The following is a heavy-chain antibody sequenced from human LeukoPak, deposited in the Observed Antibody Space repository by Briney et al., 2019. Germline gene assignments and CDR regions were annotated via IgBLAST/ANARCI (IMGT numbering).Heavy chain of an antibody. D-gene: IGHD6-13*01. Sequence: ASVKVSCKASGYTFTSYGISWVRQAPGQGLEWMGWISAYNGNTNYAQKLQGRVTMTTDTSTSTAYMELRSLRSDDTAVYYCARAWSEVSSSWPPRPYFDYWGQGTLVTVSS. J-gene: IGHJ4*02. CDR1: GYTFTSYG. CDR3: ARAWSEVSSSWPPRPYFDY. CDR2: ISAYNGNT. V-gene: IGHV1-18*01.